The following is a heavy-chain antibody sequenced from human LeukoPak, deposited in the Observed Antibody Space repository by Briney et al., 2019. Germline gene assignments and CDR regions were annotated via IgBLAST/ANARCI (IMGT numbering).Heavy chain of an antibody. CDR1: GFTFSSYG. Sequence: GGSLRLSCAASGFTFSSYGMHWVRQAPGKGLEWVAFIRYDGSNKYYADSVKGRFTISRDNSKNTLYLQMNSLRAEDTAVHYCAKNQGSGWYDPRPDYWGQGTLVTVSS. D-gene: IGHD6-19*01. CDR2: IRYDGSNK. V-gene: IGHV3-30*02. CDR3: AKNQGSGWYDPRPDY. J-gene: IGHJ4*02.